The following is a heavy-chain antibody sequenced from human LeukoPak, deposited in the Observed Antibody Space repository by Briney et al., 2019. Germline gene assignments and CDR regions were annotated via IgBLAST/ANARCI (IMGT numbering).Heavy chain of an antibody. CDR1: GGTFSSYA. CDR2: IIPIFGTA. D-gene: IGHD3-3*01. Sequence: ASVKVSCKASGGTFSSYAISWVRQAPGQGLEWMGRIIPIFGTANYAQKLQGRVTFTTDESTSTAYMELSSLRSEDTAVYYCARGLSGHYYYYHMDVWGKGTTVTVSS. CDR3: ARGLSGHYYYYHMDV. V-gene: IGHV1-69*05. J-gene: IGHJ6*03.